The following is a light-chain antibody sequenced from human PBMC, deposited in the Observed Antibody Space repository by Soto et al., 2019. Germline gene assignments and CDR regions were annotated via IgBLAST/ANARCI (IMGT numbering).Light chain of an antibody. V-gene: IGLV4-69*01. CDR2: LNSDGSH. Sequence: QPVLTHSPSASASLGASVKLTCTLNRGHSSYAIAWHQQQPEKGPRYLMKLNSDGSHSKGDGISDRFLGSSSGAERYLTISSLQSEDEADYYCQTCGTGIHKVFGGGTKVTVL. CDR3: QTCGTGIHKV. CDR1: RGHSSYA. J-gene: IGLJ2*01.